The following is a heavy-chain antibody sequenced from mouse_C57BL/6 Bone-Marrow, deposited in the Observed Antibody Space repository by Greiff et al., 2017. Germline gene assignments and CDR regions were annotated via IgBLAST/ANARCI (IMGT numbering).Heavy chain of an antibody. CDR2: IDPSDSYT. D-gene: IGHD1-1*02. J-gene: IGHJ3*01. V-gene: IGHV1-69*01. CDR1: GYTFTSYW. Sequence: QVQLQQPGAELVMPGASVKLSCKASGYTFTSYWMHWVKQRPGQGLEWIGEIDPSDSYTNYNQKFKGKSTLTVDKSSSTAYMQLSSLTSEDSAVYYCARRRDYGTWFAYWGQGTLVTVSA. CDR3: ARRRDYGTWFAY.